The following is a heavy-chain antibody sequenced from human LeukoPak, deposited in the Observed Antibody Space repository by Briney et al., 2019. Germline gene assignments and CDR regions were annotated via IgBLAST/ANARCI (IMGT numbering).Heavy chain of an antibody. CDR2: IYSGGST. J-gene: IGHJ4*02. CDR1: GFTVSSNY. CDR3: ARFTHGGDFDY. Sequence: GGSLRLSCAASGFTVSSNYMSWARQAPGKGLEWVSVIYSGGSTYYADSVKGRFTISRDNSKNTLYLHMNSLRAEDTAVHYCARFTHGGDFDYWGQGTLVTVSS. D-gene: IGHD2-21*01. V-gene: IGHV3-66*01.